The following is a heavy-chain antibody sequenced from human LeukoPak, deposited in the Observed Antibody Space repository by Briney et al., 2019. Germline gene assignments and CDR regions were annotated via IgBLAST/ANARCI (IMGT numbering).Heavy chain of an antibody. J-gene: IGHJ4*02. CDR1: GFTVSSNF. V-gene: IGHV3-66*01. D-gene: IGHD3-22*01. CDR2: IYSGVTT. Sequence: GGSLRLSCAASGFTVSSNFMSWVRQAPGKGLERVSVIYSGVTTYYADSVKGRFTISRDNSKNTLYLQMDSLRAEDTAVYHCARDAYKCDSSGCFHYFDYWGQGTLVTVSS. CDR3: ARDAYKCDSSGCFHYFDY.